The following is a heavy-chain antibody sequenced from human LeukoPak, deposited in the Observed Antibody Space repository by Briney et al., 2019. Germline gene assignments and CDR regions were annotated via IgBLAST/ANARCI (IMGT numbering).Heavy chain of an antibody. D-gene: IGHD5-18*01. V-gene: IGHV1-69*01. CDR3: ARGIQLWLNWFDP. CDR2: IIPIFGTA. CDR1: GGTFSSYA. J-gene: IGHJ5*02. Sequence: ASVKVSCKASGGTFSSYAISWVRQAPGQGLEWMGGIIPIFGTANYAQKFQSRVTITADESTSTAYMELSSLRSEDTAVYYCARGIQLWLNWFDPWGQGTLVTVSS.